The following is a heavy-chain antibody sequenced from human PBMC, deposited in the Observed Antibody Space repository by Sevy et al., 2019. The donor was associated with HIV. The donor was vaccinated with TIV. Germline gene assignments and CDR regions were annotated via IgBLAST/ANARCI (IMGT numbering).Heavy chain of an antibody. CDR1: GFTVSSNY. CDR3: GRVRVGANYYSYFMDV. J-gene: IGHJ6*03. D-gene: IGHD2-8*02. Sequence: GGSLRLSCAASGFTVSSNYMSWVRQAPGKGLEWVSVISSGGSTYYADSVNSRFITIRDNYKNTLYLQMNGRRAAETAAYYCGRVRVGANYYSYFMDVWGKGTMVTVSS. V-gene: IGHV3-53*01. CDR2: ISSGGST.